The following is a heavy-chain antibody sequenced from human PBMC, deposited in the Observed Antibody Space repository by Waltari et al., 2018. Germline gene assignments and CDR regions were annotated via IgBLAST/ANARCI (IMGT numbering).Heavy chain of an antibody. D-gene: IGHD3-22*01. CDR2: IYYSGTR. J-gene: IGHJ4*02. CDR1: GGSIRRSGYY. Sequence: QLELQESGPGLVKPSETLSLTCSVSGGSIRRSGYYWVWIRQPPGKGLEWIGSIYYSGTRYYNPSLNSRVTISVDTSKTQCSLRLSSVTAADTAMYFCARQSYYDESGHDWGQGTLVTVSS. CDR3: ARQSYYDESGHD. V-gene: IGHV4-39*01.